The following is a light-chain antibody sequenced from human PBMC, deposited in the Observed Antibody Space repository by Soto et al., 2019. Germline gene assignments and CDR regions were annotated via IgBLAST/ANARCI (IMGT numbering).Light chain of an antibody. Sequence: EIVLTQSPATLSLSPGERATLSCRASQSVRNDLVWYHQKPGQAPRVLIYSASNRATGIPARFSGSGSGTDFTLTISSLEPEEFAVYYCQQRTNGPPTFGGGTKVEMK. V-gene: IGKV3-11*01. J-gene: IGKJ4*01. CDR2: SAS. CDR1: QSVRND. CDR3: QQRTNGPPT.